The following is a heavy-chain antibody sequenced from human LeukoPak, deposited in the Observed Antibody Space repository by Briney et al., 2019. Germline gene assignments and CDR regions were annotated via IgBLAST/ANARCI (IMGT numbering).Heavy chain of an antibody. Sequence: SETLSLTCTVSGGSISSYYCSWIRQPPGKGLEWIGYIYYSGSTNYNPSLKSRVTISVDTSKNQFSLKLSSVTAADTAVYYCASHGYSYGLYYFDYWGQGTLVTVSS. V-gene: IGHV4-59*01. CDR3: ASHGYSYGLYYFDY. D-gene: IGHD5-18*01. J-gene: IGHJ4*02. CDR2: IYYSGST. CDR1: GGSISSYY.